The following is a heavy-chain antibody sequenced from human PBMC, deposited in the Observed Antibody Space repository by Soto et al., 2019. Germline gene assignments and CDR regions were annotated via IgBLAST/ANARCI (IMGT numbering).Heavy chain of an antibody. CDR2: IRSKAYGGTT. D-gene: IGHD4-17*01. V-gene: IGHV3-49*03. CDR1: GFTFGDYA. CDR3: TRDTTVTTPYYYYGMDV. Sequence: GGSLRLSCTASGFTFGDYAMSWFRQAPGKGLEWVGFIRSKAYGGTTEYAASVKGRFTISRDDSKSIAYLQMNSLKTEDTAVYYCTRDTTVTTPYYYYGMDVWGQGTTVTVSS. J-gene: IGHJ6*02.